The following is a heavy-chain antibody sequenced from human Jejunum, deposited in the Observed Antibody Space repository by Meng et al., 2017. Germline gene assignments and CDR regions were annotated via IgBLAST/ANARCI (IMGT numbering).Heavy chain of an antibody. V-gene: IGHV4-30-4*01. D-gene: IGHD3-22*01. CDR3: ARERWEDYESRGFDS. Sequence: QVQLQESGPGLVKPSQTLSLPCTVSGGSISRDDYYWSWLRQPPGKGLEWIGYIHYIGSAFYHPALKSRATVSVDTSKNQFSLELKSVTAADTALYYCARERWEDYESRGFDSWGQGTLVTVSS. J-gene: IGHJ4*02. CDR1: GGSISRDDYY. CDR2: IHYIGSA.